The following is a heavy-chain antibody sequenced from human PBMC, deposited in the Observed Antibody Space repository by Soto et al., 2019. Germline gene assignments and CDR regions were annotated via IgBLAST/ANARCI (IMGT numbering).Heavy chain of an antibody. CDR2: IIPMFGIT. J-gene: IGHJ4*02. V-gene: IGHV1-69*08. Sequence: QVQLVQSGAEVKKPGSSVKVSCKTSGGDFSSYIVTWVRQAPGQGLEWMGRIIPMFGITNYAQKFHDRGPITADRATSTPKMELRSLRSDDTGIYYCARDRAVNNAALSMAYWGQGTLVSVSS. CDR1: GGDFSSYI. D-gene: IGHD3-10*01. CDR3: ARDRAVNNAALSMAY.